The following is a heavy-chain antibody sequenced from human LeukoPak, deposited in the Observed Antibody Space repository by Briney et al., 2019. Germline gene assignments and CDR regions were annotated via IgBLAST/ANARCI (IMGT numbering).Heavy chain of an antibody. Sequence: SETLSLTCTVSGGSISSYSWSWIRQPPGKGLEWMGYIYYSVSANYTPSLKSRVTISVDTSKNQCSLKLSSVTAADTAVYYCARHSSVRGVMGAFDIWGQGTMVTVSS. CDR2: IYYSVSA. J-gene: IGHJ3*02. D-gene: IGHD3-10*01. CDR3: ARHSSVRGVMGAFDI. V-gene: IGHV4-59*08. CDR1: GGSISSYS.